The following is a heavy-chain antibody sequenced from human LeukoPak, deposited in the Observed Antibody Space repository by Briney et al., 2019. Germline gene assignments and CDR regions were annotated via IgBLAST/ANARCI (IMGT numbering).Heavy chain of an antibody. CDR3: XKAQRIGPSSWYVPGSDYYYYGMDV. CDR2: ISGSGGST. D-gene: IGHD6-13*01. Sequence: PGGPLRLSCAASGFTFSSYAMSWVRQAPGKGLEWVSAISGSGGSTYYADSVKGRFTISRDNSKNTLYLQMNSLRAEDTAVYYCXKAQRIGPSSWYVPGSDYYYYGMDVWGQGTTVTVSS. J-gene: IGHJ6*02. CDR1: GFTFSSYA. V-gene: IGHV3-23*01.